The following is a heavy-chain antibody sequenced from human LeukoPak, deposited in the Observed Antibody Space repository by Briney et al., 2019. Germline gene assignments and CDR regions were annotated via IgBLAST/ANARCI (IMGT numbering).Heavy chain of an antibody. CDR3: ARDRLTYCGGDCGLDY. D-gene: IGHD2-21*02. CDR2: ISGSGGNT. V-gene: IGHV3-23*01. CDR1: GFTFSRYP. Sequence: GGSLRLSCAASGFTFSRYPKSWVRRAPGKGLEWVSDISGSGGNTYYADSVKGRFTISRDNSKNTLYLQMNSLRAEDTAVYYCARDRLTYCGGDCGLDYWGQGTLVTVSS. J-gene: IGHJ4*02.